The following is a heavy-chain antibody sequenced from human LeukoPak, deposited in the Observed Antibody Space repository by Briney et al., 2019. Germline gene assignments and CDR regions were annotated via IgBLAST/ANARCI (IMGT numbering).Heavy chain of an antibody. Sequence: SETLSLTCTVSGGSISSYYWSWIRQPPGKGLEWIGYIYYSGSTNYNPSLKSRVTISVDTSKNQFSLKLSSVTAADTAVYYCARGYGSGSYFDYWGQGTLVTVSS. CDR1: GGSISSYY. J-gene: IGHJ4*02. CDR3: ARGYGSGSYFDY. D-gene: IGHD3-10*01. CDR2: IYYSGST. V-gene: IGHV4-59*01.